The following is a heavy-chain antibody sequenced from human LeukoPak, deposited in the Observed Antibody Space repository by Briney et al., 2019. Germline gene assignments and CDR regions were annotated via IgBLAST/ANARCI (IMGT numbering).Heavy chain of an antibody. CDR3: AIDPNWGTHS. CDR1: GFTFSTYA. CDR2: IGNNGGGI. D-gene: IGHD7-27*01. J-gene: IGHJ4*02. Sequence: GSLRLSCAASGFTFSTYAMYWVRHPPGKRLEWVSIIGNNGGGIHYADSVRGRFTIPRDNSKNALYLQMNSLRVEDTAVYYCAIDPNWGTHSWGQGVLVTVSS. V-gene: IGHV3-23*01.